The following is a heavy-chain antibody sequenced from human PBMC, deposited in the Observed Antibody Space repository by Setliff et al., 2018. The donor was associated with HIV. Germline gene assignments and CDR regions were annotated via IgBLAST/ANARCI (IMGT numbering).Heavy chain of an antibody. J-gene: IGHJ3*02. D-gene: IGHD6-19*01. CDR3: ATVSHTNVAAHDAFDI. CDR1: GYTLTELS. CDR2: FDPEDGNT. V-gene: IGHV1-24*01. Sequence: GASVKVSCKVSGYTLTELSRHWVRQAPGKGLEWMGGFDPEDGNTIYAQKFQGRVTMTADTSTDTAYTELSSLRSEDTAVYYCATVSHTNVAAHDAFDIWGQGTMVTVSS.